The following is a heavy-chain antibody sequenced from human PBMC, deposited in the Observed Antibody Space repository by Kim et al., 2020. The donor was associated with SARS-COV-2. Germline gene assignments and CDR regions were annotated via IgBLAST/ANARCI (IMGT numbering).Heavy chain of an antibody. V-gene: IGHV4-61*01. CDR3: ASTLYDFWSGSTYGMDV. CDR1: SGSVSSSSYF. D-gene: IGHD3-3*01. Sequence: SETLSLTCTVSSGSVSSSSYFWSWIRQPPGKGLEWIGYIYYSGTTSYNPSLKSRVTISVDTSRNQFSLRLSSVTAADTAMYYCASTLYDFWSGSTYGMDVWGQGTTVTFSS. J-gene: IGHJ6*02. CDR2: IYYSGTT.